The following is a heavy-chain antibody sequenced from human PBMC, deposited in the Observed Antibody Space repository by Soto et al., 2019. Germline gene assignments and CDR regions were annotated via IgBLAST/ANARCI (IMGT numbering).Heavy chain of an antibody. Sequence: ASVKVSCKASGYTFTSYGMHWVRQAPGQRLEGMGWINAGNGNTKYSQKFQGRVTITRDTSASTAYMELSSLRSEDTAVYYCARGLGGARTYFDYWGQGTLVTAPQ. CDR3: ARGLGGARTYFDY. J-gene: IGHJ4*02. CDR2: INAGNGNT. CDR1: GYTFTSYG. D-gene: IGHD3-10*01. V-gene: IGHV1-3*01.